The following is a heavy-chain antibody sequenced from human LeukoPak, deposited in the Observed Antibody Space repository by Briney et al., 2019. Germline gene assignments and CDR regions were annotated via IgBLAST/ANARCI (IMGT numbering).Heavy chain of an antibody. V-gene: IGHV1-2*02. CDR1: GYTFTGYY. Sequence: ASVKVSCKASGYTFTGYYMHWVRQAPGQGLEWMGWINPNSGGTNYAQKFQGRVTMTRDTSISTAYMELSRLRSDDTAVYYCARGGDIVVVPAAMGALAAAGSDAFDIWGQGTMVTVSS. CDR2: INPNSGGT. D-gene: IGHD2-2*01. J-gene: IGHJ3*02. CDR3: ARGGDIVVVPAAMGALAAAGSDAFDI.